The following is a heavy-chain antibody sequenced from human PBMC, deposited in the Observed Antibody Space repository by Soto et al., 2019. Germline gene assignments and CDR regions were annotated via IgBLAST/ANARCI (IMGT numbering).Heavy chain of an antibody. CDR3: SRRSSGWYFDY. D-gene: IGHD6-19*01. Sequence: EVQLLESGGGLVQPGGSLRLSCAASGFTFSSYAMSWVRQAPGKGLEWVSVISGSGGSTYYADSVKGRFTISRDNSKNTLYLQLNSLRAEDTAVYYCSRRSSGWYFDYWGQGTLVTVSS. CDR1: GFTFSSYA. J-gene: IGHJ4*02. CDR2: ISGSGGST. V-gene: IGHV3-23*01.